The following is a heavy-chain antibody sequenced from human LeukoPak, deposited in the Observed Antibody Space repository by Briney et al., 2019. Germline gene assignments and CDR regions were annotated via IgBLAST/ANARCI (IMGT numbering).Heavy chain of an antibody. CDR2: INPNSGGT. J-gene: IGHJ1*01. Sequence: ASVKVSYKASGYTFTGYYMHWVRQAPGQGLEWMGWINPNSGGTNYAQKFQGRVTMTRDTSISTAYMELSRLRSDDTAVYYCARDESSSWPIEYFQHWGQGTLVTVSS. CDR1: GYTFTGYY. V-gene: IGHV1-2*02. D-gene: IGHD6-13*01. CDR3: ARDESSSWPIEYFQH.